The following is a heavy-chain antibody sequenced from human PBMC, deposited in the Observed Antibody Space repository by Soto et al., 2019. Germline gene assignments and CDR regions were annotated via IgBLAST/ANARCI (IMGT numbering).Heavy chain of an antibody. D-gene: IGHD6-13*01. V-gene: IGHV4-59*01. J-gene: IGHJ6*03. CDR2: IYYSGST. Sequence: SETLSLTCTVSGGSISSYYWSWIRQPPGKGLEWIGYIYYSGSTNYNPSLKSRVTISVDTSKNQFSLKLSSVTAADTAVYYCARVVAAAGTYYYYYMDVWGKGTTVTVSS. CDR3: ARVVAAAGTYYYYYMDV. CDR1: GGSISSYY.